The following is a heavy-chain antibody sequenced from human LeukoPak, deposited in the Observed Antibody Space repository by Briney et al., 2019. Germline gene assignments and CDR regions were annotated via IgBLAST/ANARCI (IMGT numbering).Heavy chain of an antibody. Sequence: SETLSLTCTVSGYSISSGYYWGWIRQPPGKGLEWIGSIYHSGSTYYNPSLKSRVTISVDTSKNQFSLKLSSVTAADTAVYYCARARSGGSYGGTFDYWGQGTLVTVSS. CDR3: ARARSGGSYGGTFDY. J-gene: IGHJ4*02. CDR2: IYHSGST. D-gene: IGHD1-26*01. V-gene: IGHV4-38-2*02. CDR1: GYSISSGYY.